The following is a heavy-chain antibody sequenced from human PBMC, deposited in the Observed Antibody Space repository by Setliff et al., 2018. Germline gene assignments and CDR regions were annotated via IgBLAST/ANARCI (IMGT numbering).Heavy chain of an antibody. V-gene: IGHV4-61*09. CDR1: GGSISSAPYY. CDR2: IYTSWSS. Sequence: SETLSLTCTVSGGSISSAPYYWSWIRQPAGKGPEWIGHIYTSWSSNYNPSLKSRVTMSIDTSKNQFSLNLSSVTAADTAVYYCARVTGFLYTDVWGKGTTVTVS. CDR3: ARVTGFLYTDV. D-gene: IGHD3-3*01. J-gene: IGHJ6*03.